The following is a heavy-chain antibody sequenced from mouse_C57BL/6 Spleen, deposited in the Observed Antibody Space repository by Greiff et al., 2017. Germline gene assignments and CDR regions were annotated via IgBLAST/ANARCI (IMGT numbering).Heavy chain of an antibody. J-gene: IGHJ3*01. V-gene: IGHV2-2*01. CDR3: ARAGDVGFAY. CDR2: IWSGGST. Sequence: VKVVESGPGLVQPSQSLSITCTVSGFSLTSYGVHWVRQSPGTGLEWLGVIWSGGSTDYNAAFISRLSISKDNSKSQVFFKMNSLQADDTAIYYCARAGDVGFAYWGQGTLVTVSA. D-gene: IGHD3-3*01. CDR1: GFSLTSYG.